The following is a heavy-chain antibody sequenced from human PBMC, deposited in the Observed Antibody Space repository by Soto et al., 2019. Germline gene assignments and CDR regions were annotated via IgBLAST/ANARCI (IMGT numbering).Heavy chain of an antibody. V-gene: IGHV3-23*01. CDR1: GFTFSSYA. CDR2: ISGSGGST. J-gene: IGHJ6*02. Sequence: EVQLLESGGGLVQPGGSLRLSCAASGFTFSSYAMSWVRQAPGKGLEWVSAISGSGGSTYYADSVKGRFTISRDNSKNTLYLQLNSLRAEDTAVYYCAKGFNGYYYYGMDVWGQGTTVTVSS. CDR3: AKGFNGYYYYGMDV.